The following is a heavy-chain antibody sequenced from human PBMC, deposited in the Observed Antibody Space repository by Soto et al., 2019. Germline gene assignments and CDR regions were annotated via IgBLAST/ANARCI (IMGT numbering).Heavy chain of an antibody. Sequence: PGGSLRLSCAASGFTFSSYSMNWVRQAPGKGLEWVSYISSSSTIYYADSVKGRFTISRDNAKNSLYLQMNSLRDEDTAVYYCARDTIIVATITYYYGMDVWGQGTTVTVSS. D-gene: IGHD5-12*01. CDR1: GFTFSSYS. CDR2: ISSSSTI. V-gene: IGHV3-48*02. J-gene: IGHJ6*02. CDR3: ARDTIIVATITYYYGMDV.